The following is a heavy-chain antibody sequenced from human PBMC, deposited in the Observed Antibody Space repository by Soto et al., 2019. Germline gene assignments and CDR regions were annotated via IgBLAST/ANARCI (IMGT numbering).Heavy chain of an antibody. Sequence: QMQLVESGGGVVQPVRSLRLSCDASGFTLSGIAMHWVRQAPGQGLEWVAVISNDGTNQYYSESVKGRFTISRDNSKNTLYLQMNNLRAEDTTVYYCAKAYYYGSSGYYDNYYAMDVWGQGTTVTVSS. CDR2: ISNDGTNQ. V-gene: IGHV3-30*18. D-gene: IGHD3-22*01. CDR3: AKAYYYGSSGYYDNYYAMDV. CDR1: GFTLSGIA. J-gene: IGHJ6*02.